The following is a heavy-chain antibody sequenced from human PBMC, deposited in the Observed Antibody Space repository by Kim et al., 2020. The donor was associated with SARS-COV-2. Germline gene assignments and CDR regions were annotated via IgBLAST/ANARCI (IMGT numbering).Heavy chain of an antibody. J-gene: IGHJ4*02. CDR2: IDGSDGTT. Sequence: GGSLRLSCTTSGFTFTGYAMSWVRQAPGKGLEWVSSIDGSDGTTYYVDSVKGRFTISRDNSKNTLYLQMNSLRPDDTAVYYCMKGGWGWIWDHWGQGP. CDR3: MKGGWGWIWDH. V-gene: IGHV3-23*01. CDR1: GFTFTGYA. D-gene: IGHD2-2*03.